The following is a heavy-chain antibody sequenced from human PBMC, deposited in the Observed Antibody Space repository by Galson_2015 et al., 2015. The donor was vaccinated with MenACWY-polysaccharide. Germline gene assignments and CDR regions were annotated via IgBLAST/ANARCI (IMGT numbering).Heavy chain of an antibody. CDR2: IYWDDDK. D-gene: IGHD3-3*01. V-gene: IGHV2-5*02. CDR3: AHGRTIFGVVNPFV. J-gene: IGHJ4*02. CDR1: GFSLSTSGVG. Sequence: PALVKPTQTLTLTCTFSGFSLSTSGVGVGWIRQPPGKALEWLALIYWDDDKRYSPSLKSRLTITKDTSKNQVVLTMTNMDPVDTATYYCAHGRTIFGVVNPFVWGQGTLVTVSS.